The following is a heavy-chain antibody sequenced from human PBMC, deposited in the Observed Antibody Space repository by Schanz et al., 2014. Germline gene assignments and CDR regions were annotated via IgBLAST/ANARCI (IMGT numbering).Heavy chain of an antibody. CDR3: ARGGPAYYFDD. J-gene: IGHJ4*02. V-gene: IGHV3-23*04. CDR1: GFTFSSYA. Sequence: EVQLVESGGGLVQPGGSLRLSCAASGFTFSSYAMSWVRQAPGKGLEWVSAISGGGGTTYYADSVKGRFTISRDNAKNSLYLQMTSLRAEDTAVYYCARGGPAYYFDDWGQGTLVTVSS. CDR2: ISGGGGTT.